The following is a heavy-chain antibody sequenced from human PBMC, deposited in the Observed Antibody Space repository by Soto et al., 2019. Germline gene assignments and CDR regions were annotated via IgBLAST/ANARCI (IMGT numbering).Heavy chain of an antibody. D-gene: IGHD6-13*01. V-gene: IGHV3-23*01. Sequence: GKGLEWVSAISGSGGSTYYADSVKGRFTISRDNSKNTLYLQMNSLRAEDTAVYYCAKDPIASSSWYVLTDGGSPIDYWGQGTLVSVSS. CDR2: ISGSGGST. J-gene: IGHJ4*02. CDR3: AKDPIASSSWYVLTDGGSPIDY.